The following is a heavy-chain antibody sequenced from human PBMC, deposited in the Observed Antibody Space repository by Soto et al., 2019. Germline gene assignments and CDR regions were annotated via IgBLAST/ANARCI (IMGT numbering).Heavy chain of an antibody. CDR3: AVGLYYDFWSGYSADIDY. D-gene: IGHD3-3*01. J-gene: IGHJ4*02. V-gene: IGHV1-18*01. CDR2: ISAYNGNT. Sequence: ASVKVSCKASGYTFTSYGIRWVRQAPGQGLEWMGWISAYNGNTNYAQKLQGRVTMTTDTSTSTAYMELRSLRSDDTAVYYCAVGLYYDFWSGYSADIDYWGQGTLVTVYS. CDR1: GYTFTSYG.